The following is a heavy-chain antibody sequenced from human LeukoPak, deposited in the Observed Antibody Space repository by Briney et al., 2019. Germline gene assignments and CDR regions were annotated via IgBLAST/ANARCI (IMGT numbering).Heavy chain of an antibody. D-gene: IGHD2-15*01. CDR2: ISSSSSTI. CDR1: GFTFSSYS. V-gene: IGHV3-48*02. CDR3: AREVVVAATDWFDP. J-gene: IGHJ5*02. Sequence: PGGSLRLSCAASGFTFSSYSMNWVRQAPGKGLEWVSYISSSSSTIYYADSVEGRFTISRDNAKNSLYLQMNSLRDEDTAVYYCAREVVVAATDWFDPWGQGTLVTVSS.